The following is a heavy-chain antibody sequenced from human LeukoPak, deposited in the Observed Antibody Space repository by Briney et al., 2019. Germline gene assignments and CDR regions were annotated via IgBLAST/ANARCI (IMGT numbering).Heavy chain of an antibody. V-gene: IGHV3-23*01. Sequence: GSLRLSCAASGFTFGSYGMNWVRQAPGRGLEWVSAISDSGGSTYYADSVQGRFSISRDNSKNTLYLQMNSLRAEDTAVYYCAKDRRYTGSRDAFDLWGQGTMVTVSS. CDR2: ISDSGGST. J-gene: IGHJ3*01. D-gene: IGHD1-26*01. CDR1: GFTFGSYG. CDR3: AKDRRYTGSRDAFDL.